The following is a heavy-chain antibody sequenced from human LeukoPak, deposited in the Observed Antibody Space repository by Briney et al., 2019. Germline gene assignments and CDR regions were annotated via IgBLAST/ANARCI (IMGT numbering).Heavy chain of an antibody. D-gene: IGHD3-10*01. J-gene: IGHJ4*02. V-gene: IGHV3-23*01. CDR2: ISGSDGRT. Sequence: GGSLRLSCAASGFTLSSYAMGWVRQAPGKGLEWVSAISGSDGRTYFADSVKGRFTISRDNSKNTLYLQMNSLRAEDTAVYYCAREATMVRGIITFFDFWGQGTLVTVSS. CDR3: AREATMVRGIITFFDF. CDR1: GFTLSSYA.